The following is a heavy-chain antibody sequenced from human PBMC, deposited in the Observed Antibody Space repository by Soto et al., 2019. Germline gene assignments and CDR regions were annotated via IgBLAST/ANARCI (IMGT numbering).Heavy chain of an antibody. Sequence: SLRLSCAASGFTFSSYDMHWVRQATGKGLEWVSAIGTAGDTYYPGSVKGRFTISRENAKNSLYLQMNSLRAGDTAVYYCARPGIFGAFDIWGQGTMVTVSS. CDR2: IGTAGDT. D-gene: IGHD6-13*01. V-gene: IGHV3-13*01. CDR1: GFTFSSYD. CDR3: ARPGIFGAFDI. J-gene: IGHJ3*02.